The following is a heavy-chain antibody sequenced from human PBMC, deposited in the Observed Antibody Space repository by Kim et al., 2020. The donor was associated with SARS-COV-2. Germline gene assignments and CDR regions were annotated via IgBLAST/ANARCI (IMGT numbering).Heavy chain of an antibody. CDR1: GGSISSGSYY. Sequence: SETLSLTCTVSGGSISSGSYYWSWIRQPAGKGLEWIGRIYTSGSTNYNPSLKSRVTISVDTSKNQFSLKLSSVTAADTAVYYCARDTKLLGYFDYWGQGTLVTVSS. CDR3: ARDTKLLGYFDY. CDR2: IYTSGST. D-gene: IGHD1-26*01. V-gene: IGHV4-61*02. J-gene: IGHJ4*02.